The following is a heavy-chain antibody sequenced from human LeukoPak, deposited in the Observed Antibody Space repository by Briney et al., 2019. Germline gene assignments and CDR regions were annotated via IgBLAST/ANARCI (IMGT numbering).Heavy chain of an antibody. J-gene: IGHJ4*02. CDR1: GFTFSSYW. Sequence: PGGSLRLSCVASGFTFSSYWIHWVRQAPGKGLVWVSRINGDGGSTDYADSVKGRFTISRDNAKNTLYLQMNSLRAEDTAVYYCARGLFIAVAGTLDYWGQGTLVTVSS. D-gene: IGHD6-19*01. CDR2: INGDGGST. V-gene: IGHV3-74*01. CDR3: ARGLFIAVAGTLDY.